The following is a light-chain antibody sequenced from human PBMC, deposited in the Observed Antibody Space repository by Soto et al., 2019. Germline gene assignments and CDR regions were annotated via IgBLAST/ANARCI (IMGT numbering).Light chain of an antibody. J-gene: IGKJ5*01. CDR2: DVS. CDR1: QSVSSY. Sequence: EIVMTQSPATLSLSPGEGATLSCRASQSVSSYLAWYQQKPGQAPRLLIYDVSNRATGIPARFRGSGSGTDFTLTISSLEPEDFAVYYCQQRSNWPITFGQGTRLEI. CDR3: QQRSNWPIT. V-gene: IGKV3-11*01.